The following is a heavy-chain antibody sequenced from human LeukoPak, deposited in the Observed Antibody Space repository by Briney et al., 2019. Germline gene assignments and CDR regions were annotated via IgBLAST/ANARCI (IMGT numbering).Heavy chain of an antibody. Sequence: SVKVSCKASGGTFSSYAISWVRQAPGQGLEWMGRIIPILGIANYAQKFQGRVTITADKSTSTAYMELSSLRSEDTAVYYCARSSSSYQYYYYYMDVWGKGTTVTVSS. CDR2: IIPILGIA. V-gene: IGHV1-69*04. D-gene: IGHD6-6*01. CDR1: GGTFSSYA. CDR3: ARSSSSYQYYYYYMDV. J-gene: IGHJ6*03.